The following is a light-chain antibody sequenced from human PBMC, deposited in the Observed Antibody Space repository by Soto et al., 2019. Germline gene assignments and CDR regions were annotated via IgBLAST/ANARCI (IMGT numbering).Light chain of an antibody. J-gene: IGKJ1*01. CDR1: QDIATY. CDR3: QQYDNLPPTWT. CDR2: DAS. Sequence: DIQMTQSPSSLYPSXVSRVTITXXXXQDIATYLNWYQQKPGKAPNLLIYDASNLETGVPSRFSGGGSGTHFTFTISNLQPEDIATYYCQQYDNLPPTWTFGQGTKVDNK. V-gene: IGKV1-33*01.